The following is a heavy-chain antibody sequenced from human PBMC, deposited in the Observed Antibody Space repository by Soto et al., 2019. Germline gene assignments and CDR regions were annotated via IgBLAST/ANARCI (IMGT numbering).Heavy chain of an antibody. Sequence: PGGSLRLSCSASGFTFSSYAMHWVRQAPGKGLEYVSAISSNGGSTHYADSVKGRFTVSRDNSKNTLYLQMNSLRAEDTAVYNCAKEPVGPDWYFDLWGRGTLVTVSS. V-gene: IGHV3-64*04. CDR1: GFTFSSYA. CDR2: ISSNGGST. CDR3: AKEPVGPDWYFDL. J-gene: IGHJ2*01.